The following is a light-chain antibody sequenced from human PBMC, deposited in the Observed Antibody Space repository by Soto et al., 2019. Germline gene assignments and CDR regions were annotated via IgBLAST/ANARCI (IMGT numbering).Light chain of an antibody. CDR2: LGS. CDR3: MQTIHTAPRT. J-gene: IGKJ2*01. Sequence: IVMTQSPLSLPVTPGEPASISCRSSQSLLHSNGYNYVNWYLQKPGQSPQLLIYLGSYRASGVPDRFSGSGSATNCTLKISRVEAEDVGGFYYCMQTIHTAPRTSGQGTK. CDR1: QSLLHSNGYNY. V-gene: IGKV2-28*01.